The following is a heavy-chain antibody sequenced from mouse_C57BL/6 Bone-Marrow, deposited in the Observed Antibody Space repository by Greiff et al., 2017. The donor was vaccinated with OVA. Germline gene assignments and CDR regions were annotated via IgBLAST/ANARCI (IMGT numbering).Heavy chain of an antibody. CDR1: GYTFTDYY. Sequence: VQLQQSGAELVRPGASVKLSCKASGYTFTDYYINWVKQRPGQGLEWIARIYPGSGNTYYNEKFKGKATLTAEKSSSTAYMQLSSLTSEDSAVYFCARGCNYVYFDVWGTGTTVTVSS. CDR2: IYPGSGNT. J-gene: IGHJ1*03. V-gene: IGHV1-76*01. CDR3: ARGCNYVYFDV. D-gene: IGHD2-1*01.